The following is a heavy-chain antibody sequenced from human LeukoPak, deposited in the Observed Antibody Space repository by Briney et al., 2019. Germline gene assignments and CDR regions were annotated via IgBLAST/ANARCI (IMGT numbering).Heavy chain of an antibody. J-gene: IGHJ6*02. D-gene: IGHD3-3*01. Sequence: ASVKVSCKASGYTFTGYYMHWVRQAPGQGLEWMGWINPNSGGTNYAQKFQGWVTMTRDTSISTAYMELSRLRSDDTAVYYCARGDERYYDFWSGSGMDVWGQGTTVTVSS. CDR3: ARGDERYYDFWSGSGMDV. CDR2: INPNSGGT. V-gene: IGHV1-2*04. CDR1: GYTFTGYY.